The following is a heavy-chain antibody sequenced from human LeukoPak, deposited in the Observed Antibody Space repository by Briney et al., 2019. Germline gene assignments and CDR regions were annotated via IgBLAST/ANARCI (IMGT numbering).Heavy chain of an antibody. CDR3: ARVSGPLRRYCGGDCYPRY. V-gene: IGHV1-24*01. Sequence: ASVKVSCKVSGYTLTELSMHWVRQAPGKGLEWMGGFDPEDGETIYAQKFQGRVTMTEDTSTDTAYMELSSLRSEDTAVYYCARVSGPLRRYCGGDCYPRYWGQGTLVTVSS. D-gene: IGHD2-21*01. CDR1: GYTLTELS. CDR2: FDPEDGET. J-gene: IGHJ4*02.